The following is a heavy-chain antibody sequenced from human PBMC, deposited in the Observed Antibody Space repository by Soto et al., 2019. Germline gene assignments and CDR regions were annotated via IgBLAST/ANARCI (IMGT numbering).Heavy chain of an antibody. J-gene: IGHJ4*02. Sequence: EVQLVESGGGLVQPGGSLRLSCAASGFTFSSYSMNWVRQAPGKGLEWVSYISSSSSTIYYADSVKGRFTISRDNAKNSMYLQMISLRDEDPAVYYCARGALDSSSWYGEVGGQGTLVTVSS. CDR1: GFTFSSYS. CDR2: ISSSSSTI. D-gene: IGHD6-13*01. CDR3: ARGALDSSSWYGEV. V-gene: IGHV3-48*02.